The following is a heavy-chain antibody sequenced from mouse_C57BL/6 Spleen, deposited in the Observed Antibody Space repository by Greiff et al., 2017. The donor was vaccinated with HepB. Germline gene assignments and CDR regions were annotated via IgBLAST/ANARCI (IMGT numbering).Heavy chain of an antibody. J-gene: IGHJ1*03. CDR2: IYPRSGNT. V-gene: IGHV1-81*01. CDR3: ARYPDGYHDV. D-gene: IGHD2-3*01. Sequence: QVQLQQSGAELARPGASVKLSCKASGYTFTSYGISWVKQRTGQGLEWIGEIYPRSGNTYYNEKFKGKATLTADKYSSTAYMELRSLTSEDSAVYFCARYPDGYHDVWGTGTTVTVSS. CDR1: GYTFTSYG.